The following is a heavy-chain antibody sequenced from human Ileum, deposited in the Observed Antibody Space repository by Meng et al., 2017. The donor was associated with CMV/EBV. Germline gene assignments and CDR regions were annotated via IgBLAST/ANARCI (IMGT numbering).Heavy chain of an antibody. CDR2: INPSGGST. D-gene: IGHD3-22*01. V-gene: IGHV1-46*01. J-gene: IGHJ4*02. Sequence: ASAKVPCKASGYTFTSYYMHCVRQAPGQGLEWMGIINPSGGSTSYAQKFQGRVTMTRDTSTSAVYMELSSLRSEDTAVYYCARGYPALPDYYDSSGYPSPFDYWGQGTLVTVSS. CDR1: GYTFTSYY. CDR3: ARGYPALPDYYDSSGYPSPFDY.